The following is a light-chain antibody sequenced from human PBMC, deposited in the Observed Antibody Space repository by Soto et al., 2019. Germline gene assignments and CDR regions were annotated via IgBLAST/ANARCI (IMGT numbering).Light chain of an antibody. J-gene: IGKJ2*01. V-gene: IGKV1-5*03. CDR3: QQYTSYPYT. CDR2: KAS. CDR1: QSISSW. Sequence: DIQMTQSPSTLSASVGDRVTITCRASQSISSWLAGFQQKPGKAPKLLIYKASSLERVVPSMFSGSGSGTESTLTISGLQPDDFSTYYCQQYTSYPYTCGQGTKLEIK.